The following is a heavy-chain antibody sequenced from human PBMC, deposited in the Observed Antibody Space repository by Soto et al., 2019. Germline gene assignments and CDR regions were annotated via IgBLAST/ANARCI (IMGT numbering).Heavy chain of an antibody. CDR2: IYYSGST. J-gene: IGHJ4*02. CDR1: GGSISSGGYY. V-gene: IGHV4-31*03. CDR3: AGGSCSSTSCYVGGVNFDY. Sequence: QVQLQESGPGLVKPSQTLSLTCTVSGGSISSGGYYWSWIRQHPGKGLEWIGYIYYSGSTYYNPSLKSRVTISVDTSKNQFSLKLSSVTAADTAVYYCAGGSCSSTSCYVGGVNFDYWGQGTLVTVSS. D-gene: IGHD2-2*01.